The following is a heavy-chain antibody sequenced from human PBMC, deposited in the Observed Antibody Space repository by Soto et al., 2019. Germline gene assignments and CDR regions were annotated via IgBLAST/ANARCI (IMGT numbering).Heavy chain of an antibody. CDR2: IYWDDDK. CDR3: AHSRPPRLLYY. D-gene: IGHD6-6*01. J-gene: IGHJ4*02. CDR1: GFSLSTSGVG. V-gene: IGHV2-5*02. Sequence: QITLKESGPTLVKPTQTLTLTCTFSGFSLSTSGVGVGWIRQPPGKALEWLALIYWDDDKRYSSSLNSRLNITKDTSKTQVVLTMTNMDPVDTATYYCAHSRPPRLLYYWGQGTLVTVSS.